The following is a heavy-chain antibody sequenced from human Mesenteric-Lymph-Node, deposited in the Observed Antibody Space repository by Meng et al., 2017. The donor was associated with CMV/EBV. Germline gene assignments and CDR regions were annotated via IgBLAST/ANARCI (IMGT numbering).Heavy chain of an antibody. CDR3: ASQGDCNTTIGRHQFDS. J-gene: IGHJ4*02. CDR2: TCYRSKWLT. CDR1: SRDSAA. D-gene: IGHD2/OR15-2a*01. V-gene: IGHV6-1*01. Sequence: SRDSAAGNWVRPSPSRGIEWLGRTCYRSKWLTDYAESVKSRITINPDTSKNRFSLQLSSVTPEDTAVYCCASQGDCNTTIGRHQFDSWGQGTLVTVSS.